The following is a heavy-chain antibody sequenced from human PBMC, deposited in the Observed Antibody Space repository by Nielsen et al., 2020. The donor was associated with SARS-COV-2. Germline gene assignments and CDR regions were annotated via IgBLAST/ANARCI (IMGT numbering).Heavy chain of an antibody. V-gene: IGHV4-31*03. D-gene: IGHD3-10*01. CDR3: ARATVVRGVIID. Sequence: SETLSLTCTASGGSISSGGYYWSWIRQHPGKGLEWFGYVYYSGSTYYNPSLKRRATITVDTSKNQFSLKLSSVTAADAAVDYYARATVVRGVIIDWGQGTLVTVSS. CDR2: VYYSGST. CDR1: GGSISSGGYY. J-gene: IGHJ4*02.